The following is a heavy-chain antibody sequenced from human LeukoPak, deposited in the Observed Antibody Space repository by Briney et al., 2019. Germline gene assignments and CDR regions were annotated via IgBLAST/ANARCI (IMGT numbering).Heavy chain of an antibody. CDR2: IIPILSIA. V-gene: IGHV1-69*02. D-gene: IGHD2-21*02. J-gene: IGHJ4*02. CDR1: GGTFSSYT. CDR3: ARAYGEYCGGDCYSDYYFDY. Sequence: ASVKVSCKASGGTFSSYTISWVRQAPGQGLEWMGRIIPILSIANYAQKFQGRVTITADKSTSTAYMELSSLRSEDTAVYYCARAYGEYCGGDCYSDYYFDYWGQGTLVTVSS.